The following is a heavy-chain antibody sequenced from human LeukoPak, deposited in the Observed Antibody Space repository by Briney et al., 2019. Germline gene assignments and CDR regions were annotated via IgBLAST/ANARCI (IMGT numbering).Heavy chain of an antibody. CDR1: GGSISSYY. V-gene: IGHV4-59*01. CDR3: ARDRYYYDSSGYFMGGRRRDYMDV. Sequence: PSETLSLTCTVSGGSISSYYWSWIRQPPGKGLEWIGYIYYSGSTNYNPSLKSRVTISVDTSKNQFSLKLSSVTAADTAVYYCARDRYYYDSSGYFMGGRRRDYMDVWGKGTTVTVSS. D-gene: IGHD3-22*01. J-gene: IGHJ6*03. CDR2: IYYSGST.